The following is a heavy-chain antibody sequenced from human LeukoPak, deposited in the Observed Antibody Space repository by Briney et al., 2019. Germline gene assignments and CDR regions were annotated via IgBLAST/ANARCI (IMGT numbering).Heavy chain of an antibody. D-gene: IGHD3-10*01. CDR3: TTYLGVMDLSYFEC. V-gene: IGHV3-49*04. Sequence: PGGSLRLSCTASGFIFGDYAMSWVRQAPGKGLEWVGFIKSKAYGGTTEYAASVKGRFTISRDDSKSIAYLQMNSPKTEDTAVYYCTTYLGVMDLSYFECWGQGTLVTVPS. J-gene: IGHJ4*02. CDR1: GFIFGDYA. CDR2: IKSKAYGGTT.